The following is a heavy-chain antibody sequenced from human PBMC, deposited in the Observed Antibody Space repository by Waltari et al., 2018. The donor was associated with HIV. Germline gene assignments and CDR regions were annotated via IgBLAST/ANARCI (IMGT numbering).Heavy chain of an antibody. Sequence: EVQVLEAGGGLVQPGGSLKLSWAAPGFTFRRPALHLVRQAPGKGLEWVSAITSGSSTYYADSVQGRFTTSRDNSKNTLYLQMNILRAEDTAVYFCVKEHQYSYTWYSYYGMDVWGQGTTVTVSS. D-gene: IGHD6-13*01. J-gene: IGHJ6*02. CDR2: ITSGSST. CDR3: VKEHQYSYTWYSYYGMDV. CDR1: GFTFRRPA. V-gene: IGHV3-23*01.